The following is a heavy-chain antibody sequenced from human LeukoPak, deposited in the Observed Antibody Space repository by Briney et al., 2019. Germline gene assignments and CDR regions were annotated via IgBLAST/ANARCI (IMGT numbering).Heavy chain of an antibody. J-gene: IGHJ5*02. D-gene: IGHD3-9*01. CDR3: AKDGSGDILTGSNWFDP. CDR2: ISGSGGST. CDR1: GFTFSSYA. V-gene: IGHV3-23*01. Sequence: GGSLRLSCAASGFTFSSYAMSWVRQAPGKGLEWVSAISGSGGSTYDADSVKGRFTISRDNSKNTLYLQMNSLRAEDTAVYYCAKDGSGDILTGSNWFDPWGQGTLVTVSS.